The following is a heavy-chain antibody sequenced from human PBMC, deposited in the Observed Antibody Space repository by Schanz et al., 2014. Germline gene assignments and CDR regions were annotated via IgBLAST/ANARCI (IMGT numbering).Heavy chain of an antibody. CDR1: GASISSRDFY. V-gene: IGHV4-31*03. CDR3: ARHGGIPYYPMDV. CDR2: ISYSGRT. D-gene: IGHD3-16*01. J-gene: IGHJ6*02. Sequence: QVQLQESGPGLVKPSQTLSLTCTVSGASISSRDFYWSWIRQFPGKVLEGIGYISYSGRTYYSPNLKSRLTMSVDTSKIQFYLRLSCVTAADTAVYYCARHGGIPYYPMDVWGRGTTVTVSS.